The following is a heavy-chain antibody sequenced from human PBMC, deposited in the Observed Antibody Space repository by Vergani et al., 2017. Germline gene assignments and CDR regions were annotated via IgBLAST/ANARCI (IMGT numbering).Heavy chain of an antibody. Sequence: EVQLLESGGGLVQPGGSLRLSCAASGFTFSSYAMSWVRQAPGKGLEWVSVIYSGGSSTYYADSVKGRFTISRDNSKNTLYLQMNSRRAEDTAVYYCAKDGELLWFGESPYYFDYWGQGTLVTVSS. J-gene: IGHJ4*02. CDR2: IYSGGSST. V-gene: IGHV3-23*03. CDR1: GFTFSSYA. CDR3: AKDGELLWFGESPYYFDY. D-gene: IGHD3-10*01.